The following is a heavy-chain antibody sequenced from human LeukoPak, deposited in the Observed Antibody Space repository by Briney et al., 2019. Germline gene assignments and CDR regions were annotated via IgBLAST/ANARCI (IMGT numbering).Heavy chain of an antibody. CDR2: ISGSGGST. D-gene: IGHD6-19*01. CDR3: ATASSGWLIQQGY. V-gene: IGHV3-23*01. Sequence: GGSLRLSCAASGFTFSSYAMSWVRQAPGKGLEWVSAISGSGGSTYYADSVKGRFTISRDNSKNTLYLQMNSLRAEDTAVYYCATASSGWLIQQGYWGQGTLVTVSS. J-gene: IGHJ4*02. CDR1: GFTFSSYA.